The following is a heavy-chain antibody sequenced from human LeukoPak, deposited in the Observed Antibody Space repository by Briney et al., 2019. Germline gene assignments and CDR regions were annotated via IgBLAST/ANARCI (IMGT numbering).Heavy chain of an antibody. Sequence: GGSLRLSCAASGFTFSSYWMSWVRQAPGKGLEWVANIKQDGSEKYYVDSVKGRFTISRDNAKNSLYLQMNSLRAEDTALYYCARGSIVVVNKHNFDYWGQGTLVTVSS. CDR3: ARGSIVVVNKHNFDY. D-gene: IGHD3-22*01. CDR2: IKQDGSEK. CDR1: GFTFSSYW. V-gene: IGHV3-7*03. J-gene: IGHJ4*02.